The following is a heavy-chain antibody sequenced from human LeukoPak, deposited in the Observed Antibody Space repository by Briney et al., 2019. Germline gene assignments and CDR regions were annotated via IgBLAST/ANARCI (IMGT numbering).Heavy chain of an antibody. V-gene: IGHV3-30-3*01. CDR1: GFTFSSYA. CDR3: ARDSSDY. CDR2: ISYDGSNK. Sequence: GGSLRLSCAASGFTFSSYAMHWVRQAPGKGLEWVAVISYDGSNKYYADSVKGRFTISRDNSKNTLYLQMNSLRAEDTAVYYCARDSSDYWGQGTLVTVSS. J-gene: IGHJ4*02. D-gene: IGHD2-2*01.